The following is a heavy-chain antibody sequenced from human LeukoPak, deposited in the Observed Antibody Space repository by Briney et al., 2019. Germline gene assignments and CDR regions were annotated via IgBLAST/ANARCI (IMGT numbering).Heavy chain of an antibody. J-gene: IGHJ6*02. D-gene: IGHD4/OR15-4a*01. CDR3: ARHVLYYGMDV. CDR1: GDSISGSSYY. V-gene: IGHV4-39*01. Sequence: SSETLSLTCTVSGDSISGSSYYWGWLRQPPGKGLEWIGAFYYSESTYYNPSLKSRVTISVDTSSNQFSLKLTSVTAADTAIYYCARHVLYYGMDVWGQGTTVTVS. CDR2: FYYSEST.